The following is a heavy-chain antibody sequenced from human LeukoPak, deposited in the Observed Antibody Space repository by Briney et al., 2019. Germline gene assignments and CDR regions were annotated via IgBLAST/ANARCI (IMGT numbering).Heavy chain of an antibody. D-gene: IGHD3-10*01. CDR1: GYTFTGYY. J-gene: IGHJ4*02. CDR2: INPNSGDT. CDR3: ARDRSQGRDFDY. V-gene: IGHV1-2*02. Sequence: VASVKVSCKASGYTFTGYYMHWVRQAPGQGLEWMGWINPNSGDTNYAQKFQGRVTMTRDTSISTAYMDLSRLTSDDTAVYYCARDRSQGRDFDYWGQGTLVTVYS.